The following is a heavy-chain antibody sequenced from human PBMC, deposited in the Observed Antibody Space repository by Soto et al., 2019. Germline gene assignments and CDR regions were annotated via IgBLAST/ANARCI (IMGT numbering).Heavy chain of an antibody. V-gene: IGHV4-30-2*01. D-gene: IGHD3-16*01. CDR2: IYHSGST. J-gene: IGHJ5*02. Sequence: QLQLQESGSGLVKPSQTLSLTCAVSGGSISSGGYSWSWIRQPPGKGLEWIGYIYHSGSTYYNPSLKSRVTIAVDRSKNQFSLKLSSVTAADTAVYYCARSGPNTRGWFDPWGQGTLVTVSS. CDR3: ARSGPNTRGWFDP. CDR1: GGSISSGGYS.